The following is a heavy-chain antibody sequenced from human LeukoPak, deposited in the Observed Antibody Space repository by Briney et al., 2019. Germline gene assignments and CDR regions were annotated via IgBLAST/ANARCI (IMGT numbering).Heavy chain of an antibody. CDR3: AKERGGFGEFLRFSYMDV. J-gene: IGHJ6*03. CDR2: INSDGSST. CDR1: GFTFSSYA. V-gene: IGHV3-74*01. D-gene: IGHD3-10*01. Sequence: GGSLRLSCAASGFTFSSYAMHWVRQAPGKGLVWVSRINSDGSSTSYADSVKGRFTISRDNAKNTLYLQMNSLRAEDTAMYYCAKERGGFGEFLRFSYMDVWGKGTTVTISS.